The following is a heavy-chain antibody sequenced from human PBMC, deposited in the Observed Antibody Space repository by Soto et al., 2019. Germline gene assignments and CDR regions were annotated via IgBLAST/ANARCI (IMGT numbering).Heavy chain of an antibody. D-gene: IGHD3-9*01. CDR2: IYYSGST. Sequence: ASETLSLTCTVSGGSISSYYWSWIRQPPGKGLEWIGYIYYSGSTNYNPSLKSRVTISVDTSKNQFSLKLSSVTAADTAVYYCARADWDSRYYYYYGMDVWGQGTTVTVSS. J-gene: IGHJ6*02. CDR1: GGSISSYY. CDR3: ARADWDSRYYYYYGMDV. V-gene: IGHV4-59*01.